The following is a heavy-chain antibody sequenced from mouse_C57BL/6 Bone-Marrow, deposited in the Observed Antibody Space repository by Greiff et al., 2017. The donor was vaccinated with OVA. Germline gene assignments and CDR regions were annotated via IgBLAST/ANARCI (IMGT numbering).Heavy chain of an antibody. D-gene: IGHD1-1*01. V-gene: IGHV1-4*01. CDR2: INPSSGYT. J-gene: IGHJ1*03. Sequence: QVQLQQSGAELARPGASVTMSCKASGYTFTSYTLHWVKQRPGQGLEWIGYINPSSGYTKYNQKFKDKATLTADKSSSTAYMQLSSLTSEDSAVYYCARGGDYGSSYDWYFDVWGTGTTVTVSS. CDR3: ARGGDYGSSYDWYFDV. CDR1: GYTFTSYT.